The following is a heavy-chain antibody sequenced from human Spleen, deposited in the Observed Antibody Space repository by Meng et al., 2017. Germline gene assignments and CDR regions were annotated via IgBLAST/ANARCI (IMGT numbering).Heavy chain of an antibody. V-gene: IGHV4-34*09. CDR3: ARGSVWHGDDY. CDR2: IDYSGST. Sequence: SETLSLTCAVYGGSFSSYYWSWIRHLPGKGLEWIGYIDYSGSTYYNPSLKSRVTISVDTSKSQFSLKLTSVTAADTAVYFCARGSVWHGDDYWGQGTLVTVSS. CDR1: GGSFSSYY. J-gene: IGHJ4*02. D-gene: IGHD6-19*01.